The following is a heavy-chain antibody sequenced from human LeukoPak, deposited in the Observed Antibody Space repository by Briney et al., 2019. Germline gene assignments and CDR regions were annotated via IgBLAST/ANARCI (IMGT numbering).Heavy chain of an antibody. V-gene: IGHV4-34*01. J-gene: IGHJ6*02. CDR1: GGSFSGYY. CDR2: INHSGST. CDR3: ARHYDFWRAYRYYYYGMDV. D-gene: IGHD3-3*01. Sequence: KPSETLSLTCAVYGGSFSGYYCGWIRQPPGKGLEWIGKINHSGSTNYNPSLKSRVTISVDTSKNQFSLKLNSVTAADTAVYYCARHYDFWRAYRYYYYGMDVWGQGTTVTVSS.